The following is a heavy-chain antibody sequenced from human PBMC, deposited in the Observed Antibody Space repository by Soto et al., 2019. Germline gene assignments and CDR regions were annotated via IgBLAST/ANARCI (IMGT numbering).Heavy chain of an antibody. CDR2: ISWNSGGI. D-gene: IGHD6-19*01. J-gene: IGHJ3*02. Sequence: EVQLVESGGGLVQPGRSLRLSCAASGFTFDDYAMHWVRQPPGKGLEWVSSISWNSGGIGYADSVKGRFTISRDNAKNSLYLQMNSLRAEDTALYYCAKDILAGYDAFDIWGQGTMVTVSS. V-gene: IGHV3-9*01. CDR3: AKDILAGYDAFDI. CDR1: GFTFDDYA.